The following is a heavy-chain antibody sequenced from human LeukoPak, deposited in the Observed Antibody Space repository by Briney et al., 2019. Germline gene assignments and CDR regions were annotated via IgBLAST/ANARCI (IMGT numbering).Heavy chain of an antibody. V-gene: IGHV3-21*01. Sequence: GGSLRLSCAVSGLTFSSYRMNWVRQAPGKGLEWVSSISSSSSYKYYADSVKGRFTISRDNAKNSLYLQMNSLRAEDTAVYYCARENYYDSSGYDYWCQGTLVTVSS. D-gene: IGHD3-22*01. J-gene: IGHJ4*02. CDR2: ISSSSSYK. CDR3: ARENYYDSSGYDY. CDR1: GLTFSSYR.